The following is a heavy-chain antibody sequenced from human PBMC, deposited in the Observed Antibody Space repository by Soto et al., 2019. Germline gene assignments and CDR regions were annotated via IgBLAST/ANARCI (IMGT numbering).Heavy chain of an antibody. Sequence: SETLSLTCTVSGGSISSGGYYWSWIRQHRGKGLEWIGYIYYSGSTYYNPSLKSRVTISVDTSKNQFSLKLSSVTAADTAVYYCARTRYDFWSGYYGTEQRNWFDPWGQGTLVTVSS. CDR3: ARTRYDFWSGYYGTEQRNWFDP. D-gene: IGHD3-3*01. CDR2: IYYSGST. V-gene: IGHV4-31*03. J-gene: IGHJ5*02. CDR1: GGSISSGGYY.